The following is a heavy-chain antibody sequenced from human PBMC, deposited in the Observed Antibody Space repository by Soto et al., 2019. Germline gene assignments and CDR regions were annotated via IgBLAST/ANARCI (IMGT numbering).Heavy chain of an antibody. J-gene: IGHJ6*02. Sequence: GGSLRLSCAASGFTFSSYGMHWVRQAPGKGLEWVAVISYDGSNKYYADSVKGRFTISRDNSKNTLYLQMNSLRAEDTAVYYCAKVEYDFWSGYPPYYYYGMDVWGQGTTVTVS. CDR2: ISYDGSNK. V-gene: IGHV3-30*18. D-gene: IGHD3-3*01. CDR3: AKVEYDFWSGYPPYYYYGMDV. CDR1: GFTFSSYG.